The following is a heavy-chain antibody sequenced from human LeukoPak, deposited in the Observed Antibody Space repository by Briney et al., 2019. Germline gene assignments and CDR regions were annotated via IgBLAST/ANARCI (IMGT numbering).Heavy chain of an antibody. D-gene: IGHD4-23*01. CDR1: GGSFSGYY. V-gene: IGHV4-34*01. CDR3: ARGHPPTTVVTPRGAYYYYYYMDV. Sequence: PSETLSLTCAVYGGSFSGYYWSWIRQPPGKGLEWIGEINHSGSTNYNPSLKSRVTISVDTSKNQFSLKLSSVTAADTAVYYCARGHPPTTVVTPRGAYYYYYYMDVWGKGTTVTVSS. J-gene: IGHJ6*03. CDR2: INHSGST.